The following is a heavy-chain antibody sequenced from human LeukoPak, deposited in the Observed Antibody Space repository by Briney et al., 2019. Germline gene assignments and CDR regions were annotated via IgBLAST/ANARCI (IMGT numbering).Heavy chain of an antibody. V-gene: IGHV4-34*01. D-gene: IGHD6-19*01. J-gene: IGHJ4*02. CDR2: INHSGST. CDR3: ARRPIAVAEYYFDY. CDR1: GGSISNYY. Sequence: PSETLSLTCTVSGGSISNYYWSWIRQPPGKGLEWIGEINHSGSTNYNPSLKSRVTISVDTSKNQFSLKLSSVTAADTAVYYCARRPIAVAEYYFDYWGQGTLVTVSS.